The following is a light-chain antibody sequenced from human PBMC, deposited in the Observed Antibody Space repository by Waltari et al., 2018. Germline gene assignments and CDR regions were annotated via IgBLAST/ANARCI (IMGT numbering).Light chain of an antibody. CDR2: AAS. V-gene: IGKV1-27*01. CDR3: QQYNSYSGT. Sequence: DIQMTQSPSSLSASVGDRVTITCRASHDINNYLAWYQQKPGKVPVLVIYAASTPSSGVPSRFSGSGFGRDFTLTISSLQPEDVATYYCQQYNSYSGTFGQGTKVEIK. CDR1: HDINNY. J-gene: IGKJ1*01.